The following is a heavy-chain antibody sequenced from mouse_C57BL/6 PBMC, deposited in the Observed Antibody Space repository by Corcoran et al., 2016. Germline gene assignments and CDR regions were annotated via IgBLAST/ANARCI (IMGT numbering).Heavy chain of an antibody. CDR3: ARELGQGFAY. CDR1: GYTFTTYG. J-gene: IGHJ3*01. CDR2: INTYSGAP. D-gene: IGHD4-1*01. V-gene: IGHV9-3*01. Sequence: QIQLVQSGPELKKPGETVKISCKASGYTFTTYGMSWVKQAPGKGLKWMGWINTYSGAPTYADDFKGRFAFSLETSASTAYLQINNLKNEDTATYFCARELGQGFAYWGQGTLVTVSA.